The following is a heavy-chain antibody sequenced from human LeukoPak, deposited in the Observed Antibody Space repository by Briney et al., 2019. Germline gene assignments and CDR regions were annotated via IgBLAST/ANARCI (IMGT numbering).Heavy chain of an antibody. CDR1: GFTFSGSA. J-gene: IGHJ4*02. CDR3: TGGSGWYSPDY. V-gene: IGHV3-73*01. CDR2: IRSNGNNYAT. D-gene: IGHD6-19*01. Sequence: PGGSLKLSCAASGFTFSGSAMHWVRQAPGKGLGWVGLIRSNGNNYATVYAASVKGRFTISRDDSKNTAYLQMNSLKTEDTAVYYCTGGSGWYSPDYWGQGTLVTVSS.